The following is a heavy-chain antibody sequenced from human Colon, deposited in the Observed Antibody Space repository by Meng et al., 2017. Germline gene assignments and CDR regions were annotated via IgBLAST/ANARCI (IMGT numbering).Heavy chain of an antibody. D-gene: IGHD4-23*01. J-gene: IGHJ4*02. CDR1: GASVSVNSY. V-gene: IGHV4-4*02. CDR3: ARHGGYYQDF. CDR2: IDHRGSA. Sequence: QAHVRGRGPGLVELSETLSLACSVSGASVSVNSYWSWVRQPPGRGLEWIGQIDHRGSAYYRPSLNSRVTMSLDKSRNQFSLRLTSVTAADTAVYYCARHGGYYQDFWGQGTLVTVSS.